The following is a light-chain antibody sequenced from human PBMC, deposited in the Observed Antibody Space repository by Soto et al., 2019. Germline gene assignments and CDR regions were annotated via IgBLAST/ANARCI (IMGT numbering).Light chain of an antibody. CDR2: DAS. CDR1: QDISKY. Sequence: DIQVTQSPSSLSASVQDRVTITCQASQDISKYLNWYQHRPGKAPKLLIYDASRLETGVPSRFSGSGSGTHFTFTIASLQPEDIATYYCQQYAHLPLTFAEGTKVDIK. V-gene: IGKV1-33*01. CDR3: QQYAHLPLT. J-gene: IGKJ4*01.